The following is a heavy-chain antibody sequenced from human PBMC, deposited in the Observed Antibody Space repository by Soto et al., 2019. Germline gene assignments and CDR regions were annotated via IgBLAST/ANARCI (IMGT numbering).Heavy chain of an antibody. CDR1: GGTFSSYA. CDR2: IIPIFGTA. Sequence: SVKVSCKASGGTFSSYAISWVRQAPGQGLEWMGGIIPIFGTANYAQKFQGRVTITADESTSTAYMELSSLRSEDTAVYYCARDSRGYSYGHHYYYYGMDVWGQGTTVTVSS. V-gene: IGHV1-69*13. D-gene: IGHD5-18*01. J-gene: IGHJ6*02. CDR3: ARDSRGYSYGHHYYYYGMDV.